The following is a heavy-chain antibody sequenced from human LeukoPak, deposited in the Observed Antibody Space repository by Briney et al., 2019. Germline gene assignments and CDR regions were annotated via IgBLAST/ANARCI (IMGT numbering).Heavy chain of an antibody. CDR3: ARALPKLVYCSSTSYYAVYFDY. Sequence: SETLSLTCTVSGGSISSYYWSWIRQPPGNGLEWIGYIYYSGSTNYNPSLKSRVTISVDTSKNQFSLKLSSVTAADTAVYYCARALPKLVYCSSTSYYAVYFDYWGQGTLVTVSS. V-gene: IGHV4-59*08. CDR1: GGSISSYY. J-gene: IGHJ4*02. D-gene: IGHD2-2*01. CDR2: IYYSGST.